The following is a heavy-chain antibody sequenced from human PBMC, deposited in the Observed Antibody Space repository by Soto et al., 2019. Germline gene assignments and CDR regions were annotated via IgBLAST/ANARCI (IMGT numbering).Heavy chain of an antibody. V-gene: IGHV1-69*02. D-gene: IGHD2-15*01. Sequence: QVQLVQSGAEVKKPGSSVKVSCKASGGTFSSYTISWVRQAPGQGLEWMGRIIPILGIANYAQKFQGRVTLTADKSTSTAYMELSSLRPEDTAVYYCARGRRYCSGGSCYYSYYMDVWGKGTTVTVSS. CDR3: ARGRRYCSGGSCYYSYYMDV. J-gene: IGHJ6*03. CDR1: GGTFSSYT. CDR2: IIPILGIA.